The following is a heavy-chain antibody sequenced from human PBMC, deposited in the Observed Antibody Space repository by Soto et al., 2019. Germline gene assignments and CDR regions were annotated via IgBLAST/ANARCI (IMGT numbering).Heavy chain of an antibody. D-gene: IGHD6-13*01. CDR2: ITSNGGST. J-gene: IGHJ4*02. CDR1: GFTFSSYA. Sequence: GGSLRLSCSASGFTFSSYAMHWVRQAPGKGLEYVSAITSNGGSTYYADSVKGRFTISRDNSKNTLYLQMSSLRAEDTAVYYCVKGYTTSWYYYWGQRTLVNVSS. V-gene: IGHV3-64D*06. CDR3: VKGYTTSWYYY.